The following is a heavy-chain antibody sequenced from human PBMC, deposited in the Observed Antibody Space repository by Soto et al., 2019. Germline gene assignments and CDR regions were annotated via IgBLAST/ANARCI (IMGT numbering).Heavy chain of an antibody. CDR1: GGSISISGYY. J-gene: IGHJ5*02. D-gene: IGHD2-2*01. Sequence: SDTLSLTCTVSGGSISISGYYWGWIRQPPGKGLEWIGNIYYGGSIYYNPSLKSRVTISVDTSKNQFSLNLSSVTAADTAVYYCARRRVVPATGGWFDPWGQGTLVTVSS. CDR2: IYYGGSI. CDR3: ARRRVVPATGGWFDP. V-gene: IGHV4-39*01.